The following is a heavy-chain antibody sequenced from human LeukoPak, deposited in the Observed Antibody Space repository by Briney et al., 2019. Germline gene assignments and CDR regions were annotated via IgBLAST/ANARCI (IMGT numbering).Heavy chain of an antibody. V-gene: IGHV3-20*04. D-gene: IGHD2-21*01. CDR1: GFTFDDYA. CDR2: INWNGAST. J-gene: IGHJ6*03. Sequence: GGSLRLSCAASGFTFDDYAMHWVRQAPGKGLEWVSGINWNGASTGYADSVKGRFTISRGNAKNSLYLQLNSLRAEDTALYYCARGQIPEAYYYYMDVWGKGTTVTVSS. CDR3: ARGQIPEAYYYYMDV.